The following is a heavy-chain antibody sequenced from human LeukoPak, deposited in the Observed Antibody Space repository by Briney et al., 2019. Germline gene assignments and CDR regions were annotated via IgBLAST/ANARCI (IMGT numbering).Heavy chain of an antibody. CDR2: VHLSGRT. Sequence: PSETLSLTCDVSGGSISTTNWWTWVRQPPGGGLEWIGEVHLSGRTHYSPSLESRVTMSVDMSENRVSLQLTSVTAADTAVYYCAREGGFYRPLDYSGPGTLVIVSA. V-gene: IGHV4-4*02. D-gene: IGHD2/OR15-2a*01. CDR1: GGSISTTNW. J-gene: IGHJ4*02. CDR3: AREGGFYRPLDY.